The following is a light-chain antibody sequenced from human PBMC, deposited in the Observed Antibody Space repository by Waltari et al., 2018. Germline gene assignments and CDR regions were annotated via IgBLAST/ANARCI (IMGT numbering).Light chain of an antibody. J-gene: IGKJ1*01. CDR3: QQYYVVAWT. Sequence: DIVMTQSPDSLAVSLGERATINCKSSQSLLYRSNNKNHLAWYQQKPGRPPKLLIYWASTRQSGVPDRFRCSESGTDFTLTINDLQAEDVAVYYCQQYYVVAWTFGQGTQVGTK. CDR1: QSLLYRSNNKNH. CDR2: WAS. V-gene: IGKV4-1*01.